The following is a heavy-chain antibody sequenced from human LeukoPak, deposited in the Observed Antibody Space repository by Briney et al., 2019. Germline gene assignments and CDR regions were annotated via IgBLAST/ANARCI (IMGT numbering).Heavy chain of an antibody. D-gene: IGHD6-19*01. V-gene: IGHV3-21*01. J-gene: IGHJ4*02. Sequence: GGSLRLSCAASGLTFSSHSFNWVRQAPGMGLEWVSSITSTSSYIWYADSVKGRFTFSRDNAQNSLYLQMNSLRVEDTAVYYCVRELSGSGDVYYFDHWGQGTLVTVSS. CDR1: GLTFSSHS. CDR2: ITSTSSYI. CDR3: VRELSGSGDVYYFDH.